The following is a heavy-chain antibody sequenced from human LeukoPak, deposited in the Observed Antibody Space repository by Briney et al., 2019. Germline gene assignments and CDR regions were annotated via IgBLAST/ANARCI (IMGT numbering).Heavy chain of an antibody. J-gene: IGHJ6*02. CDR1: GFTFSSYA. CDR2: ISGSGGST. D-gene: IGHD2-2*01. Sequence: GGSLRLSCAASGFTFSSYAMSWVRQAPGKGLEWVSAISGSGGSTYYADSVKGRFTISRDNSKNTLYLQMNSLRAEDTAVYYCAKDAACSSTSCYYYYYYGTDVWGQGTTVTVSS. V-gene: IGHV3-23*01. CDR3: AKDAACSSTSCYYYYYYGTDV.